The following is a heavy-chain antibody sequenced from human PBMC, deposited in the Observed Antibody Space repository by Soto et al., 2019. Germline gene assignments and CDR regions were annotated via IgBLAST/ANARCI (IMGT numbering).Heavy chain of an antibody. CDR1: GGTFSGYA. Sequence: ASVKVSCKASGGTFSGYAISWVRQAPGQGLEWMGGIIPIFGTANYAQKFQGRVTITADKSTSTAYMELSSLRSEDTAVYYCAREQSVDSSGYYPEAFDIWGQGTMVTVSS. D-gene: IGHD3-22*01. CDR3: AREQSVDSSGYYPEAFDI. J-gene: IGHJ3*02. CDR2: IIPIFGTA. V-gene: IGHV1-69*06.